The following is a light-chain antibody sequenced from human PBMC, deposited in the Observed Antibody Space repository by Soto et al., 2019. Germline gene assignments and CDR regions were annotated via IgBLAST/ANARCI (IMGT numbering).Light chain of an antibody. CDR3: QVWDINNVV. Sequence: SYELTQPPSVSVSPGQTASITCSGDTLGEKYASWYRQKSGQSPVLVIYQNDKRPSGIPERFSGSNSGNTATLTISGTQAMDEADFYCQVWDINNVVFGGGTKLTVL. J-gene: IGLJ2*01. V-gene: IGLV3-1*01. CDR2: QND. CDR1: TLGEKY.